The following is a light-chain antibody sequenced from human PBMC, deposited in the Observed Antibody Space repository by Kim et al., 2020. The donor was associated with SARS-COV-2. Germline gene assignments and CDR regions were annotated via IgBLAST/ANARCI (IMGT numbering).Light chain of an antibody. CDR3: LQHNTYPRT. V-gene: IGKV1-17*01. CDR2: GAS. J-gene: IGKJ1*01. CDR1: IRND. Sequence: IRNDLGWYQQKPGKAPKRLIYGASSLQSGVPSRFSGSGSGTEFTLTISGLQPEDFATYYCLQHNTYPRTFGQGTKVDIK.